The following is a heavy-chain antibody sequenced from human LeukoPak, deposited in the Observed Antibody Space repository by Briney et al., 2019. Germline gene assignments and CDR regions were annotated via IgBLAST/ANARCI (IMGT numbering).Heavy chain of an antibody. D-gene: IGHD3-3*01. J-gene: IGHJ4*02. CDR2: IYYSGST. Sequence: PSETLSLTCTVSGGSISSSTFYWGWIRQPPGKGLEWIGTIYYSGSTFYNPSLKSRVTVSVDTSKNQFSLKLSSLTAADTAVYYCAKLGNYDLMIDYWGQGTLVTVSS. CDR3: AKLGNYDLMIDY. CDR1: GGSISSSTFY. V-gene: IGHV4-39*07.